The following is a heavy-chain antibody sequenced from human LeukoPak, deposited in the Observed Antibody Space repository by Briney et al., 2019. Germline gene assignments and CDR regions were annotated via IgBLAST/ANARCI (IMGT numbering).Heavy chain of an antibody. J-gene: IGHJ4*02. CDR1: GFTFSSFE. CDR3: ARQTDYISSFGY. V-gene: IGHV3-48*03. Sequence: GGSLRLSCAASGFTFSSFEMHWVRETPGKGLVCVSFISGSGETIYYADSVKGRFTISRDNAKNSLFLQMTSLRREDTGVYYCARQTDYISSFGYWGRGTLVTVSS. CDR2: ISGSGETI. D-gene: IGHD3-10*01.